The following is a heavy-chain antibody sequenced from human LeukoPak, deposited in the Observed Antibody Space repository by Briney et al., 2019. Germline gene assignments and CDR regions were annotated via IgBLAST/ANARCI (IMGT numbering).Heavy chain of an antibody. CDR2: ISSGGSTI. CDR3: ARGPYYGDYTPDY. D-gene: IGHD4-17*01. Sequence: PGGSLRLSCAASGFTFSSYEMNWVRQAPGKGLEWVSYISSGGSTIYYADSVKGRFTISRDNAKNSLYLQMNSLRAEDTAVYYCARGPYYGDYTPDYWGQGTLVTVSS. CDR1: GFTFSSYE. V-gene: IGHV3-48*03. J-gene: IGHJ4*02.